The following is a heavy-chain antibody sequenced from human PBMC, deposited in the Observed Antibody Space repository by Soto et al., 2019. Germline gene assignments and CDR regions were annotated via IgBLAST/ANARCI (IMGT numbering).Heavy chain of an antibody. Sequence: SLRLSCAASGFTFYDYALHWVRQAPGNGLEWVSGISWNSGSICYADSVKGRFTISRDNAKNSLYLQMNSLRAEDTAFYYCAKGGRAARPKGHYYGMDVWGQGTTVTVSS. CDR2: ISWNSGSI. J-gene: IGHJ6*02. D-gene: IGHD6-6*01. CDR1: GFTFYDYA. CDR3: AKGGRAARPKGHYYGMDV. V-gene: IGHV3-9*01.